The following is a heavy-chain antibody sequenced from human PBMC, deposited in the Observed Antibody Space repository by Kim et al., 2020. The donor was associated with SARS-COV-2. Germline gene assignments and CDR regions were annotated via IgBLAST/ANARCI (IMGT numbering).Heavy chain of an antibody. J-gene: IGHJ6*02. CDR3: ARRGGSYSPYYYYYYGMDV. CDR2: IYPGDSDT. CDR1: GYSFTSYW. Sequence: GESLKIYCKGSGYSFTSYWIGWVRQMPGKGLEWMGIIYPGDSDTRYSPSFQGQVTISADKSISTAYLQWSSLKASDTAMYYCARRGGSYSPYYYYYYGMDVWGQGTTVTVSS. D-gene: IGHD1-26*01. V-gene: IGHV5-51*01.